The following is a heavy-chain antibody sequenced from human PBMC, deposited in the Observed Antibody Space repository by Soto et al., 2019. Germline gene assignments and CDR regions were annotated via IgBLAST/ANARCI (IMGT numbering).Heavy chain of an antibody. Sequence: GESLKISCKGSGYSFTSYWIGWVRQMSGKGLEWMGIVYPGDSDTRYSPSFQGQVTISADKSISTAYLRWSSLKASDTAMYYCARLGFEYDTLTAYYNVHHYYGLDVWGQGTSVTVSS. D-gene: IGHD3-9*01. CDR2: VYPGDSDT. CDR3: ARLGFEYDTLTAYYNVHHYYGLDV. V-gene: IGHV5-51*01. J-gene: IGHJ6*02. CDR1: GYSFTSYW.